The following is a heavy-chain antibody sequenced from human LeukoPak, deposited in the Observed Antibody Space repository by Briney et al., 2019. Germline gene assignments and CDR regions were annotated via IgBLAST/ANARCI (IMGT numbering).Heavy chain of an antibody. CDR2: IIPILGVA. Sequence: SSVKVSCKASGNTFSSYTITWVRQAPGQGLEWMGRIIPILGVANYAQKFQGRVTITADKSTATDYMELSSLRSDDTAVYYCARDSGDGYTYWGQGTLVTVSS. CDR1: GNTFSSYT. D-gene: IGHD5-24*01. CDR3: ARDSGDGYTY. V-gene: IGHV1-69*04. J-gene: IGHJ4*02.